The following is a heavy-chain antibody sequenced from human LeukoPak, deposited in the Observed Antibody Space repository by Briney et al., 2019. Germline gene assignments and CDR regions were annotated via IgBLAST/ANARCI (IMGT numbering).Heavy chain of an antibody. CDR2: NSYSRST. CDR1: GASLSGYY. CDR3: ARDNPDYDLSGYGVFDF. J-gene: IGHJ4*02. D-gene: IGHD3-22*01. V-gene: IGHV4-59*01. Sequence: TSETLSLTCTVSGASLSGYYWTWIRQPPGKGLEWIGYNSYSRSTNYNPSLKSRVTISVDTSKNQFSLKLNSVTAADAAVYYCARDNPDYDLSGYGVFDFWGQGILVTVSS.